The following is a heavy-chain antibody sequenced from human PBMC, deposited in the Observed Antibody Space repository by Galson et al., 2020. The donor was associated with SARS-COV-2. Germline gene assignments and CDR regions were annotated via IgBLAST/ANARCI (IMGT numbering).Heavy chain of an antibody. Sequence: GGSLRLSCAASGFTFSSYAMSWVRQAPGKGLEWVSGISDRGGTTYYADSVKGRFTISRDNSKNTLYLQMNSLSAEDTAVYYCAKAYIAPTGLQTYSYHSYYMDVGGKGTTVTVSS. V-gene: IGHV3-23*01. D-gene: IGHD6-13*01. J-gene: IGHJ6*03. CDR2: ISDRGGTT. CDR1: GFTFSSYA. CDR3: AKAYIAPTGLQTYSYHSYYMDV.